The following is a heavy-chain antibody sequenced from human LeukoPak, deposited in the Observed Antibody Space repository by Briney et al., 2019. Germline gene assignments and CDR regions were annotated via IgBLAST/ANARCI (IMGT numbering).Heavy chain of an antibody. CDR1: GFTFSSYS. V-gene: IGHV3-48*04. CDR3: AREWSPVVVPSWFDP. D-gene: IGHD2-2*01. Sequence: PGGSLRLSCAASGFTFSSYSMNWVRQAPGKGLEWVSYISSSSSTIYYADSVKGRFTISRDNAKNSLYLQMNSLRAEDTAVYYCAREWSPVVVPSWFDPWGQGTLVTVSS. CDR2: ISSSSSTI. J-gene: IGHJ5*02.